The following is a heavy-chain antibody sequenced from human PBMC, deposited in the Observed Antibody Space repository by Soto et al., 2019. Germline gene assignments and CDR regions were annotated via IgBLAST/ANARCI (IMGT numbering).Heavy chain of an antibody. J-gene: IGHJ4*02. CDR1: GFTFSSYA. D-gene: IGHD2-15*01. Sequence: LRLSCAASGFTFSSYAIHWVRQAPGKGLEWVAIIWFDGSNKYYADSVKGRFSISRDNSKNTLFLQMDSLRAEDTAVYYCARGQLPAATTYFDFWGQGTLVTVSS. CDR3: ARGQLPAATTYFDF. V-gene: IGHV3-33*01. CDR2: IWFDGSNK.